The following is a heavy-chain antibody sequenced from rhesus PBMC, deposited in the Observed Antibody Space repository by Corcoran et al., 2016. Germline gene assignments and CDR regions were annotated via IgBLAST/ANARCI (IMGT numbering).Heavy chain of an antibody. Sequence: QVQLVQSGAEVKKPGSSVKVSCKASGYTFTDYYMHWVRQTPGQGREGMGEINPKTSGTNYAQTFQGRVTMTRDTSTSTAYMELSSLRSEDTAVYYCESRDIAAGRDYWGQGVLVTVSS. CDR3: ESRDIAAGRDY. CDR1: GYTFTDYY. J-gene: IGHJ4*01. CDR2: INPKTSGT. D-gene: IGHD6-13*01. V-gene: IGHV1-138*01.